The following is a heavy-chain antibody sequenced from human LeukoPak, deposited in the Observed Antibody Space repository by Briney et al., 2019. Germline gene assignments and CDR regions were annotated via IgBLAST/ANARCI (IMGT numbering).Heavy chain of an antibody. J-gene: IGHJ3*02. CDR3: TKDTGYSSSDKVGAFDI. V-gene: IGHV3-9*01. CDR2: ISWNSGSI. D-gene: IGHD6-13*01. CDR1: GFTFDDYA. Sequence: GGSLRLSCAASGFTFDDYAMHWVRQAPGKGLEWVSGISWNSGSIGYADSVKGRFTISRDNAENSLYLQMNSLRAEDTALYYCTKDTGYSSSDKVGAFDIWGQGTMVTVSS.